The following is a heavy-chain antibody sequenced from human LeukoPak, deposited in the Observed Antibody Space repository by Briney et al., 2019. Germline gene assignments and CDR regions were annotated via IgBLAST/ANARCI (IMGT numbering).Heavy chain of an antibody. CDR1: GFTFSSYA. J-gene: IGHJ4*02. CDR3: AKANIAAPRYYFDY. D-gene: IGHD6-6*01. Sequence: GGSLRFSCAASGFTFSSYAMSWVRQAPGKGLEWVSGISGSGGTTHYADSVKGRFTISRDNSKNTLYLQMNSLRAEDTAIYYCAKANIAAPRYYFDYWGQGTLVTVSS. CDR2: ISGSGGTT. V-gene: IGHV3-23*01.